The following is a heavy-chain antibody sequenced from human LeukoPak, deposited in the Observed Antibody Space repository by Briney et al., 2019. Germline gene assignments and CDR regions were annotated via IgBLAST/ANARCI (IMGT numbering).Heavy chain of an antibody. CDR1: GASISISNYY. CDR2: ISYSGT. V-gene: IGHV4-39*01. CDR3: ARRTSNPVGAIDY. J-gene: IGHJ4*02. Sequence: SETLSLTCTVSGASISISNYYWGWIRQPPGRGLEWIGSISYSGTYYNPSLKSRLTISVDTSKNHFSLDLRSVTAADTAVYYCARRTSNPVGAIDYWGQGTLVTVSS. D-gene: IGHD1-26*01.